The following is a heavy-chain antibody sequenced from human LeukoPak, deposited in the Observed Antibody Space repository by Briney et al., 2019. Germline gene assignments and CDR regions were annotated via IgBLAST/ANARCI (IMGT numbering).Heavy chain of an antibody. CDR3: ARSGGRGWYPADY. CDR1: GFTFSSYG. V-gene: IGHV3-33*01. D-gene: IGHD6-19*01. J-gene: IGHJ4*02. Sequence: GRSLRPSCAASGFTFSSYGMQWVRQAPGKGLEWVAVIWYDGSSKYYTDSVKGRFTISRDNSKDTLYLQMNSLRADDTGIYYCARSGGRGWYPADYWGQGTLVTVSS. CDR2: IWYDGSSK.